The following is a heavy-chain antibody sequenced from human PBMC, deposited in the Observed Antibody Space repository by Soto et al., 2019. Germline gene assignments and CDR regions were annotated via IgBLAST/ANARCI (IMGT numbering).Heavy chain of an antibody. Sequence: QVQLQQWGAGLLKPSETLSLTCVVSGGSFTGYYGTWIRQPPGKGLEWIGEINYSGSTHYNPSLEYRVTISVDTSKNQLSLELNSVTGADTAVYYCARGRYDSSGSRRDAFDIWGQGTVVTVSS. CDR2: INYSGST. CDR1: GGSFTGYY. D-gene: IGHD3-22*01. J-gene: IGHJ3*02. CDR3: ARGRYDSSGSRRDAFDI. V-gene: IGHV4-34*01.